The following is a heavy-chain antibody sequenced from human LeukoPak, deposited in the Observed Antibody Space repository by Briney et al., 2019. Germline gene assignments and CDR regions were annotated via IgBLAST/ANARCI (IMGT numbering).Heavy chain of an antibody. CDR2: IYYSGSI. Sequence: SETLSLTCTVSGGSISSSSYYWGWIRQPPGKGLEWIGSIYYSGSIYYNPSLKSRVTISVDTSKNQFSLKLSSVTAADTAVYYCARPLTITFGGVIEYYFDYWGQGTLVTVSS. CDR3: ARPLTITFGGVIEYYFDY. J-gene: IGHJ4*02. V-gene: IGHV4-39*01. D-gene: IGHD3-16*02. CDR1: GGSISSSSYY.